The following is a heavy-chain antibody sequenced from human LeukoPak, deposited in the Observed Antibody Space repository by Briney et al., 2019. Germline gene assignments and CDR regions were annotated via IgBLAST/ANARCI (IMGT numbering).Heavy chain of an antibody. D-gene: IGHD2-15*01. Sequence: SETLSLTCAVYGGSFSGYYWSWIRQPPGKGLEWIGEINHSGSTNYNPSLKSRVTISVDTSKNQFSLELSSVTAADTAVHYCARGLSAIVYWGQGTLVTVSS. CDR1: GGSFSGYY. V-gene: IGHV4-34*01. CDR2: INHSGST. J-gene: IGHJ4*02. CDR3: ARGLSAIVY.